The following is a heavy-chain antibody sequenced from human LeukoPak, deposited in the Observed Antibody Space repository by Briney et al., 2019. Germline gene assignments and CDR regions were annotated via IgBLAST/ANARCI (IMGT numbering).Heavy chain of an antibody. D-gene: IGHD4-17*01. J-gene: IGHJ6*02. V-gene: IGHV3-48*03. CDR2: ISSSGNTI. CDR3: ALTTVTTDYYYGMDV. Sequence: PGGSLILSCAASEFTFTSYELNWVRQAPGKGLEWVSYISSSGNTISYADSVKGRFTISRDNAKNSLYLQMNSLRAEDTAVYYCALTTVTTDYYYGMDVWGQGTTVTVSS. CDR1: EFTFTSYE.